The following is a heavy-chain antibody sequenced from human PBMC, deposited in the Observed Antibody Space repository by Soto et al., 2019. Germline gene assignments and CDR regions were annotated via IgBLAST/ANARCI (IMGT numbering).Heavy chain of an antibody. Sequence: EVQLVESGGGLVQPGGSLRLSCAASGFSFSTYEMNWVRQAPGKGLEWVSYISSSGNTIYYADSVRGRFTVSRDNAKNSLSLQMNSLRAEDTAVYYCAVTMIMVVGFDYWGQGTLVTVSS. CDR3: AVTMIMVVGFDY. CDR1: GFSFSTYE. V-gene: IGHV3-48*03. J-gene: IGHJ4*02. D-gene: IGHD3-22*01. CDR2: ISSSGNTI.